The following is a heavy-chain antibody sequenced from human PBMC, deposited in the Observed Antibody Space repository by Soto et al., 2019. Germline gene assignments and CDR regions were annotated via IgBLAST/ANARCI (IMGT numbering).Heavy chain of an antibody. V-gene: IGHV5-51*01. CDR2: IYPGDSDT. D-gene: IGHD2-2*02. J-gene: IGHJ6*02. CDR3: ARPHYCSSTSCYNRGMDV. Sequence: PGEYLKISCKGSGYSFTSYWIGWVRQMPGKGLEWMGIIYPGDSDTRYSPSFQGQVTISADKSISTAYLQWSSLKASDTAMYYCARPHYCSSTSCYNRGMDVWGQGTTVTVSS. CDR1: GYSFTSYW.